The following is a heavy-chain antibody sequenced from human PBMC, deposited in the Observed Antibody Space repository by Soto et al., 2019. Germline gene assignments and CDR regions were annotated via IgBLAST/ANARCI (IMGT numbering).Heavy chain of an antibody. CDR2: ISAYNGNT. V-gene: IGHV1-18*01. CDR1: GYTFTSYD. Sequence: ASVKVSCKASGYTFTSYDINWVRQATGQGLEWMGWISAYNGNTNYAQKLQGRVTMTTDTSTSTAYMELRSLRSDDTAVYYCARAHFLSINGTQWWFDPWGQGTLLPVSS. CDR3: ARAHFLSINGTQWWFDP. D-gene: IGHD1-7*01. J-gene: IGHJ5*02.